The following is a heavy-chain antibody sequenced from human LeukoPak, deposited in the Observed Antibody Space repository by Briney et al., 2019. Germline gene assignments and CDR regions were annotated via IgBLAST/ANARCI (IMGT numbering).Heavy chain of an antibody. D-gene: IGHD6-6*01. CDR3: AKGNHDLYSSSWDY. J-gene: IGHJ4*02. Sequence: GRSLRLSCAGSGFTFEDYAMHWVRQAPGKGLEWVSGVTWNSVTIHYADSVKGRFTISRDNAKSSLYLQMDSLRAEDTALYYCAKGNHDLYSSSWDYWGQGTLVTVSS. V-gene: IGHV3-9*01. CDR2: VTWNSVTI. CDR1: GFTFEDYA.